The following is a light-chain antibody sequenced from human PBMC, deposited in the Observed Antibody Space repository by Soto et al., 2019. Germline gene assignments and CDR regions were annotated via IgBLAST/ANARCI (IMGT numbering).Light chain of an antibody. CDR2: DAS. Sequence: IVMTQSPATLSVSPLERAILSCRSSQSVSLKLAWYQQTRGLAPRLLIYDASSRATGIPDRFSGSGSGTDFTLTISRLEPEDFAVYYCQQYGSSPLITFGQGTRLEIK. V-gene: IGKV3D-20*01. J-gene: IGKJ5*01. CDR3: QQYGSSPLIT. CDR1: QSVSLK.